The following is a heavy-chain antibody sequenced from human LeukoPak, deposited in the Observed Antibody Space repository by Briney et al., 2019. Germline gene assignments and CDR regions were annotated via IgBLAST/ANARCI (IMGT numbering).Heavy chain of an antibody. D-gene: IGHD2-15*01. CDR3: TTQDLVVVPAASHYFDY. J-gene: IGHJ4*02. Sequence: GGSLRLSCAASGFTFRSYEMNWVRQAPGKGLEWISYISSSGNTIYYADSVEGRFTISRDNARNSLYLQMNSLRAEDTAIYYCTTQDLVVVPAASHYFDYWGQGILIIVSA. CDR1: GFTFRSYE. V-gene: IGHV3-48*03. CDR2: ISSSGNTI.